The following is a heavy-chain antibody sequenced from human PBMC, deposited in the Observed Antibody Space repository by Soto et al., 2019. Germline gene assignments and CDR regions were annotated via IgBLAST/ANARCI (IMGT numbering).Heavy chain of an antibody. CDR1: GFTFSSYA. V-gene: IGHV3-23*01. J-gene: IGHJ4*02. D-gene: IGHD3-10*01. CDR3: AKGTYYYGSAPYYFDY. CDR2: ISDSGGST. Sequence: VGSLRLSCAASGFTFSSYAMSWVRQAPGKGLEWVSGISDSGGSTYYADSVKGRFTISRDNSKNTLYLQMNSLRADDTAVYYCAKGTYYYGSAPYYFDYWGQGTLVPVSS.